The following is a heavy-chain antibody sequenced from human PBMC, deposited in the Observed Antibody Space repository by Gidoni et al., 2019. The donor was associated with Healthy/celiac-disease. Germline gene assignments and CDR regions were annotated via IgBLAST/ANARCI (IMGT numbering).Heavy chain of an antibody. Sequence: EVQLVESGGGLVQPGGSLRLSCAASGFTFSSYWMSWVRQAPGQGLGWVDNIKQDGSEKYYVDSGKGRFTISRDNAKNSLYLQMNSLRAEDTAVYYCARELGITGTPWFDPWGQGTLVTVSS. CDR2: IKQDGSEK. D-gene: IGHD1-20*01. J-gene: IGHJ5*02. CDR3: ARELGITGTPWFDP. V-gene: IGHV3-7*03. CDR1: GFTFSSYW.